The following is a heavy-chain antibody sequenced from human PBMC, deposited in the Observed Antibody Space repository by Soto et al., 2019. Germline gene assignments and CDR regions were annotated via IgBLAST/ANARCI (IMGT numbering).Heavy chain of an antibody. D-gene: IGHD2-15*01. CDR1: GYTFTTYG. J-gene: IGHJ4*02. V-gene: IGHV1-18*04. CDR3: ARRGAYCSGGTCYHFDY. CDR2: ISTYNGNT. Sequence: ASVKVSCKASGYTFTTYGISWVRQAPGQGLEWMGWISTYNGNTNCEQKLQGRVTLTTDTLTSTAYMELRSPRSDDTAVYYCARRGAYCSGGTCYHFDYWGQGTLVTVSS.